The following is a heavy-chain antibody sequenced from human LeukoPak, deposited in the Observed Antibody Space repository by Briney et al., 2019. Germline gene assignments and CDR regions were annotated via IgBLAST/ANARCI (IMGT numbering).Heavy chain of an antibody. J-gene: IGHJ4*02. Sequence: PGGSLRLSCAASGFTFSSYAMSWVRQAPGKGLEWVSAISGSGGSTYYADSVKGRFTISRDNSKNTLYLQMNSLRAADTAVYYCANSPTIFGVVIPLSYFDYWGQGTLVTVSS. CDR2: ISGSGGST. CDR3: ANSPTIFGVVIPLSYFDY. D-gene: IGHD3-3*01. V-gene: IGHV3-23*01. CDR1: GFTFSSYA.